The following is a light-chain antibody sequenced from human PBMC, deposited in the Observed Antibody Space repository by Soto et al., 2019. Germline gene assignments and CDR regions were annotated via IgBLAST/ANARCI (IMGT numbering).Light chain of an antibody. V-gene: IGLV2-14*01. CDR3: SSYTSSSTPWV. J-gene: IGLJ3*02. CDR1: SSDVGGYNY. Sequence: QSVLTQPASVSGSPGQSITISCTGTSSDVGGYNYVSWYQQHPGKAPKLMIYDVSNRPSGVSNRFSGSKSGNTASLTISGLQAEDEADYYCSSYTSSSTPWVFGGVTKLTLL. CDR2: DVS.